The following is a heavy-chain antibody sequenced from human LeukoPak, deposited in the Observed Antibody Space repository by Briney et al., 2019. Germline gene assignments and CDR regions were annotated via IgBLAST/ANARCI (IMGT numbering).Heavy chain of an antibody. CDR2: INYSGNT. D-gene: IGHD6-6*01. CDR3: VREHSSSPEN. Sequence: SETLSLTCTVSGGSISSSNYYWAWIRQPPGKGLEWIGSINYSGNTYYNPSLKSRLTISVDTSKNQFSLKLTSVTAADTAVYYCVREHSSSPENWGQGTLVTVSS. V-gene: IGHV4-39*02. CDR1: GGSISSSNYY. J-gene: IGHJ4*02.